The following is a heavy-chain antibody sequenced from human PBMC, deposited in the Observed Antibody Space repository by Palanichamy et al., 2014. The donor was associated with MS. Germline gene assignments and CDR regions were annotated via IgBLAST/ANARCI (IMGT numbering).Heavy chain of an antibody. CDR3: ARVFEDEYQLLSSFDY. Sequence: QVQLVQSGAEVKKPGASVKVSCKTSGYTFTNHFLHWMRQAPGQGLEWMGKINPSGGSTRYAQKFQGRVTMTRDTSTSTVYMEVTSLRSDDTAVYYCARVFEDEYQLLSSFDYWGQGTLVTVSS. CDR1: GYTFTNHF. J-gene: IGHJ4*02. CDR2: INPSGGST. V-gene: IGHV1-46*01. D-gene: IGHD2-2*01.